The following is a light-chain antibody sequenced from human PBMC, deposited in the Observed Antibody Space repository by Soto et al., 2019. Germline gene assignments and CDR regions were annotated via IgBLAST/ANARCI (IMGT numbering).Light chain of an antibody. V-gene: IGKV1-13*02. CDR1: QDVRGA. CDR3: QQFNSYPIT. Sequence: AIQLTQSPSSLSASVGDRVTITCRASQDVRGALAWYQQKPGQAPKILIYDVSRLESGVPSRFSGSSSGTDCTLTISSLQPIDFATYYCQQFNSYPITFGQGTRLEIK. CDR2: DVS. J-gene: IGKJ5*01.